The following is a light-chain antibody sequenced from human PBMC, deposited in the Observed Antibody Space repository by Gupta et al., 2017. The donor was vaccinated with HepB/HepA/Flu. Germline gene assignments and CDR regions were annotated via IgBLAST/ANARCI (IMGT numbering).Light chain of an antibody. CDR2: DAS. CDR3: QQYDNYPPIT. CDR1: QDISNY. Sequence: DIQLTQSPSSLSASVGDRVTITCQASQDISNYLNWYQQKPGKAPKPLIYDASNLHTGVPPRFSGTGSGTDFTFTISSLQPEDIATYYCQQYDNYPPITFGQGTRLEIK. V-gene: IGKV1-33*01. J-gene: IGKJ5*01.